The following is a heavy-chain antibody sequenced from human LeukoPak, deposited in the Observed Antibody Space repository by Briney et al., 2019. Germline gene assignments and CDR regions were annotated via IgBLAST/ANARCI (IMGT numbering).Heavy chain of an antibody. D-gene: IGHD3-9*01. CDR1: GGSISSYY. Sequence: PSETLSLTCTVSGGSISSYYWSWIRQPPGKGLEWIGYIYYSGSTNYNPSLKSRVTIPVDTSKNQFSLKLSSVTAADTAVYYCARADYDILTGYYSDHWGQGTLVTVSS. J-gene: IGHJ5*02. CDR2: IYYSGST. CDR3: ARADYDILTGYYSDH. V-gene: IGHV4-59*12.